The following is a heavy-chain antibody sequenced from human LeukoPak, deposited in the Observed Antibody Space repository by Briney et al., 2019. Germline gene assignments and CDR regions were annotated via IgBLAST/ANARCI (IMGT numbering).Heavy chain of an antibody. CDR2: IRYVGSNK. CDR3: AKVGSSPNDAFDI. Sequence: PGGSLRLSCAASGFTFSSYVMHWVRQAPGKGLEWVAFIRYVGSNKYYADSVKGRFTISRDNSKNTLYLQMNSLRAEDTAVYYCAKVGSSPNDAFDIWGQGTMVTVSS. V-gene: IGHV3-30*02. J-gene: IGHJ3*02. D-gene: IGHD2-2*01. CDR1: GFTFSSYV.